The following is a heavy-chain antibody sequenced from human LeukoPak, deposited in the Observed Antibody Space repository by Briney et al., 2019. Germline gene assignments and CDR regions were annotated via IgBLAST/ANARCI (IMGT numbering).Heavy chain of an antibody. J-gene: IGHJ4*02. D-gene: IGHD3-10*01. CDR3: ARDQTYGSGSYSYGFDY. V-gene: IGHV3-7*01. Sequence: GGSLRLSCAASGFTVSSNYMSWVRQAPGKGLEWVANIKQDGSEKYYVDSVKGRFTISRDNAKNSLYLQMNSLRAEDTAVYYCARDQTYGSGSYSYGFDYWGQGTLVTVSS. CDR1: GFTVSSNY. CDR2: IKQDGSEK.